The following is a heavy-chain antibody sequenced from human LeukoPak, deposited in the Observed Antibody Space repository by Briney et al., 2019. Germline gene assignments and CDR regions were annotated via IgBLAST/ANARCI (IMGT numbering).Heavy chain of an antibody. D-gene: IGHD3-22*01. CDR1: GFTLSSYG. CDR3: ALSGYYLPNYFDY. V-gene: IGHV3-30*02. Sequence: GGSLRLSCAASGFTLSSYGMHWVRQAPGKGLEWVAFIRYDGSNKYYADSVKGRFTISRDNSKNTLYLQMNSLRAEDTAVYYCALSGYYLPNYFDYWGQGTLVTVSS. J-gene: IGHJ4*02. CDR2: IRYDGSNK.